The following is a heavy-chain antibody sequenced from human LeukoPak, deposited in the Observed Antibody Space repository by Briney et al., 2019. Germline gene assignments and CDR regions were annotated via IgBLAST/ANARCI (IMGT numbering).Heavy chain of an antibody. V-gene: IGHV1-2*02. J-gene: IGHJ4*02. D-gene: IGHD3-3*01. Sequence: ASVKVSCKASGYTFTGYCMHWVRQAPGQGLEWMGWINPNGGGTNYAQKFQGRVTMTRDTSISTAYMELSRLRSDDTAVYYCARVWALYDFWSGYSHGGDYFDYWGQGTLVTASS. CDR1: GYTFTGYC. CDR3: ARVWALYDFWSGYSHGGDYFDY. CDR2: INPNGGGT.